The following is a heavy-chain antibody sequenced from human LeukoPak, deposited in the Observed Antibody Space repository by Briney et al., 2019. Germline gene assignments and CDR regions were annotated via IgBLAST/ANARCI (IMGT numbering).Heavy chain of an antibody. V-gene: IGHV3-7*01. CDR1: GFTFSSYA. Sequence: GGSLRLSCAASGFTFSSYAMSWVRQAPGKGLEWVANIKQDGSEKYYVDSVKGRFTISRDNAKNSLYLQMNSLRAEDTAVYYCLRGGGGSSGWLHVFDIWGQGTMVTVSS. D-gene: IGHD6-19*01. CDR3: LRGGGGSSGWLHVFDI. CDR2: IKQDGSEK. J-gene: IGHJ3*02.